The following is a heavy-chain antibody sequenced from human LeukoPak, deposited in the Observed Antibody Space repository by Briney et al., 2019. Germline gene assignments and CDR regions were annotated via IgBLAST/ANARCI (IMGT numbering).Heavy chain of an antibody. Sequence: SVKVSCKASGGTFSSYAISWVRQAPGQGLEWMGGIIPIFGTANYAQKFQGRVTITADESTSTAYMELSSLRSEDTAVYYCARVRSRTSCYTCDAFDIWGQGTMVTVSS. CDR2: IIPIFGTA. CDR3: ARVRSRTSCYTCDAFDI. CDR1: GGTFSSYA. J-gene: IGHJ3*02. V-gene: IGHV1-69*13. D-gene: IGHD2-2*02.